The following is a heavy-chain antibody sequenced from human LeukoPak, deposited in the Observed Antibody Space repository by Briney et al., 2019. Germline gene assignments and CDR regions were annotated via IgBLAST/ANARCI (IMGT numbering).Heavy chain of an antibody. J-gene: IGHJ4*02. V-gene: IGHV1-69*05. CDR2: IIPIFGTA. Sequence: AASVKVSCKASVGTFSSYAISWVRQAPGQGLEWMGRIIPIFGTANYAQKFQGRVTITTDESTSTAYMELSSLRSEDTAVYYCARIMVRGVIIDDYWGQGTLVTVSS. CDR1: VGTFSSYA. D-gene: IGHD3-10*01. CDR3: ARIMVRGVIIDDY.